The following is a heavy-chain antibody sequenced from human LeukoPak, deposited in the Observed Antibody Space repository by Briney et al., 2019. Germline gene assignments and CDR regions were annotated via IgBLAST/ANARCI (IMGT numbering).Heavy chain of an antibody. CDR2: ISSSGSTR. V-gene: IGHV3-48*03. D-gene: IGHD1-26*01. Sequence: PGGSLRLSCAASGFTFSTYEMNWVRQAPGKGLEWVSYISSSGSTRYYAGSVKSRFTISRDNAKNSLSLQMNSLSAEDTALYSCARDFGQWQLNGGYYFDYWGQGTLVTVSS. CDR3: ARDFGQWQLNGGYYFDY. J-gene: IGHJ4*02. CDR1: GFTFSTYE.